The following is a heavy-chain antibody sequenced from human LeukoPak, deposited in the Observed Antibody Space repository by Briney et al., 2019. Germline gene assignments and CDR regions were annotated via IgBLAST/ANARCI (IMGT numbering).Heavy chain of an antibody. J-gene: IGHJ6*02. CDR2: VNTNGSTT. CDR1: GWTFRNYG. CDR3: ARGPGLDV. V-gene: IGHV3-64*01. Sequence: GGSLRLSCAASGWTFRNYGMHWVRQAPGKGLEYVSAVNTNGSTTYYVNSVKGRSTISRDNPKNTLYLQMGSLRPGDTAVYYCARGPGLDVWGQGTTVTVSS.